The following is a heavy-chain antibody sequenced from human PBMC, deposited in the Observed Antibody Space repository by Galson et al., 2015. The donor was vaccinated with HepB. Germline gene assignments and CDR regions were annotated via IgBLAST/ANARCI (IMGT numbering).Heavy chain of an antibody. CDR3: ARAVYCSGTSCYTRTDYYHYYYMDV. Sequence: SLRLSCAASGFTFSSYGMHWVRQAPGKGLEWVAVTWYDGSNKYYADSVKGRFTISRDNSKNTLYLHMNSLRAEDTAVYYCARAVYCSGTSCYTRTDYYHYYYMDVWGKGTTVTVSS. D-gene: IGHD2-2*02. CDR1: GFTFSSYG. J-gene: IGHJ6*03. CDR2: TWYDGSNK. V-gene: IGHV3-33*01.